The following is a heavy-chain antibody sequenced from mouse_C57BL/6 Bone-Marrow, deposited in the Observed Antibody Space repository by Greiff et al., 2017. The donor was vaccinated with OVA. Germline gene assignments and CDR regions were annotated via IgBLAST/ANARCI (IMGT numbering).Heavy chain of an antibody. D-gene: IGHD4-1*01. CDR3: APRLGRGFAY. V-gene: IGHV1-76*01. CDR2: IYPGSGNT. J-gene: IGHJ3*01. CDR1: GYTFTDYY. Sequence: QVQLQQSGAELVRPGASVKLSCKASGYTFTDYYINWVKQRPGQGLEWIARIYPGSGNTYYNEKFKSKATLTVDTSSSTAYMQLSSLTSEDSAVYYCAPRLGRGFAYWGQGTLVTVSA.